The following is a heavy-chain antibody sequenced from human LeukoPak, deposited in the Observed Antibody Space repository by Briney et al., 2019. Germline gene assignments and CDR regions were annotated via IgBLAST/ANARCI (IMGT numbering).Heavy chain of an antibody. V-gene: IGHV4-34*01. D-gene: IGHD3-9*01. CDR3: ARGNILTGYCFDF. CDR2: IHYTGAT. J-gene: IGHJ4*02. CDR1: GGSISSYY. Sequence: SETLSLTCTVSGGSISSYYWSWIRQTPGRGLEWVGEIHYTGATSYNPSLKSRATISTDTSKNQFSLRLSSVTAADTAVYYCARGNILTGYCFDFWGQGALVTVSS.